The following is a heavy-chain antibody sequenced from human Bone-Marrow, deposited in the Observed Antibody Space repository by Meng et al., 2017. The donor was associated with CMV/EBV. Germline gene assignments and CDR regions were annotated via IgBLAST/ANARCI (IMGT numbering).Heavy chain of an antibody. Sequence: ASVKVSCKASGYTFTSYYMHWVRQAPGQGLEWMGIINPSGGSTSYAQKFQGRVTMTRDTSTSTVYMELSSLRSEDTAVYYCASPNSGRYNYYGMDVWGQGTTVTVSS. CDR2: INPSGGST. CDR1: GYTFTSYY. V-gene: IGHV1-46*01. J-gene: IGHJ6*02. D-gene: IGHD1-26*01. CDR3: ASPNSGRYNYYGMDV.